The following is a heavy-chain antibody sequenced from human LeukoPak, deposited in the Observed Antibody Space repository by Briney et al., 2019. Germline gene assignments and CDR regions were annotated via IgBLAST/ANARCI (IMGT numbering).Heavy chain of an antibody. CDR1: GFTFSSYW. J-gene: IGHJ4*02. CDR2: INSDGSST. D-gene: IGHD2-2*02. V-gene: IGHV3-74*01. Sequence: GGSLRLSCAASGFTFSSYWMHWVRQAPGKGLVWVSRINSDGSSTSYADSVKGRFTISRDNAKNTLYLQMSSLRAEDTAVYYCARAPWADIVVVPAAILPLDYWGQGTLVTVSS. CDR3: ARAPWADIVVVPAAILPLDY.